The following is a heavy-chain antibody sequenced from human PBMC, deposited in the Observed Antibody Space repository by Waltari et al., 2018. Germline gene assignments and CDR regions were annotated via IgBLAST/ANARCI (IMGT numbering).Heavy chain of an antibody. D-gene: IGHD4-4*01. CDR2: ISSDGSDK. Sequence: QVQLVESGGGVVQRGGYLRLSCSGSGFPFSTYAIHWVRQAPGRGLEWMTFISSDGSDKFYADSVRGRFSISRDNSKNSVFLEADSLRPEDTAIYYCARTQYSFDFDCWGQGTLVTVSP. V-gene: IGHV3-30*16. CDR1: GFPFSTYA. J-gene: IGHJ4*02. CDR3: ARTQYSFDFDC.